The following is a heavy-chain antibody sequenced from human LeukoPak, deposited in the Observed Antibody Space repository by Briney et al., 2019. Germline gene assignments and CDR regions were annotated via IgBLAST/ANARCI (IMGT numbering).Heavy chain of an antibody. D-gene: IGHD3-10*01. Sequence: GGSLRLSCAASGFTFSSYGMHWVRQAPGKGLEWVAVISYDGSNKYYADSVKGRFTISRDNSKNTLYLQMNSLRAEDTAVYYCARDKRLLWFGEWSDAFDIWGQGTMVTVSS. V-gene: IGHV3-30*03. CDR3: ARDKRLLWFGEWSDAFDI. CDR1: GFTFSSYG. CDR2: ISYDGSNK. J-gene: IGHJ3*02.